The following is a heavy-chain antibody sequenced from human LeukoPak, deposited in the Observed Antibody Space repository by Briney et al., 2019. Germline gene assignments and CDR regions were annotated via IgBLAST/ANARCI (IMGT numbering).Heavy chain of an antibody. D-gene: IGHD3-10*01. J-gene: IGHJ4*02. V-gene: IGHV1-46*01. CDR3: ARGIVLLWFGESPPAY. Sequence: GASVKVSCKASGYTFTSHYMHWVRQAPGQGPEWMGIINPSGGSTSYAQKFQGRVTMTRDTSTSTVYMELSSLRSEDTAVYYCARGIVLLWFGESPPAYWGQGTLVTVSS. CDR1: GYTFTSHY. CDR2: INPSGGST.